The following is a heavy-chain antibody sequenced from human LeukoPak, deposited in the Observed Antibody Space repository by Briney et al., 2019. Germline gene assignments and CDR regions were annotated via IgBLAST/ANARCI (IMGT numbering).Heavy chain of an antibody. J-gene: IGHJ4*02. D-gene: IGHD3-10*01. V-gene: IGHV3-23*01. Sequence: GGSLRLSCTASGFVFSSYAMNWVRQAPGKGLEWVSGISGSGGSTHYADSVKGRFTISRDNSKKTVYLQMNSLGGEDTAVYYCAKDYYGSGNYPIYFHYWGQGTLVTVSS. CDR2: ISGSGGST. CDR1: GFVFSSYA. CDR3: AKDYYGSGNYPIYFHY.